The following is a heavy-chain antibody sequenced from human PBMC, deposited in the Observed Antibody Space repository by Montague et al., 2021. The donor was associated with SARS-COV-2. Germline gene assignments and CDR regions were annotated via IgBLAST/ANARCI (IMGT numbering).Heavy chain of an antibody. Sequence: SLRLSCAASGFTFSSYSMNWFRQAPGKGLEWVSSISSSSSYIYYADSVKGRFAISRDNAKNSLYLQMNSLRAEDTAVYYCARSNVDTAMDFNWFDPWGQGPLVPVSS. CDR2: ISSSSSYI. CDR1: GFTFSSYS. J-gene: IGHJ5*02. D-gene: IGHD5-18*01. CDR3: ARSNVDTAMDFNWFDP. V-gene: IGHV3-21*01.